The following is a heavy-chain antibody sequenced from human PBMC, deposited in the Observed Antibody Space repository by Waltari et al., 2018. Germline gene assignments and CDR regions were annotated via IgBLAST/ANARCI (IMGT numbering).Heavy chain of an antibody. J-gene: IGHJ6*03. Sequence: QVQLQESGPGLVKPSENLSLSCTVSGCSISSYYWSWIRQPPGKGLEWIGYIYDSGSTTYNPSLKSRVTISVDTSKNQFSLKLSSVTAADTAVYYCASLPVGATDYYYYMDVWGKGTTVTVSS. D-gene: IGHD1-26*01. CDR2: IYDSGST. CDR3: ASLPVGATDYYYYMDV. V-gene: IGHV4-59*01. CDR1: GCSISSYY.